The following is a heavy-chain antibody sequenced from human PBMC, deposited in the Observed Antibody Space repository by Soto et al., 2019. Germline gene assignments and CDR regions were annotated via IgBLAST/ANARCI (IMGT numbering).Heavy chain of an antibody. J-gene: IGHJ6*02. V-gene: IGHV4-30-4*01. D-gene: IGHD6-13*01. CDR3: ARDPGIAAAGRSPSAYYYYYGMDV. CDR1: GGSISSGDYY. CDR2: IYYSGST. Sequence: SETLSLTCTVSGGSISSGDYYWSCIRQPPGKGLEWIGYIYYSGSTYYNPSLKSRVTISVDTSKNQFSLKLSSVTAADTAVYYCARDPGIAAAGRSPSAYYYYYGMDVWGQGTTVTVSS.